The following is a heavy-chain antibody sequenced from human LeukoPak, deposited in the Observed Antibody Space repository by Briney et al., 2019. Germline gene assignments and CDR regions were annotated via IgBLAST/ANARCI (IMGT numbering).Heavy chain of an antibody. D-gene: IGHD6-6*01. J-gene: IGHJ6*02. V-gene: IGHV3-30*18. CDR2: ISFDGGHI. CDR1: GFTFSSHA. Sequence: PGGSLRLSCVASGFTFSSHAMHWVRQAPGKGLEWVAVISFDGGHIYNADSVKGRFTISRDSSKNTLYLQMNSLRAEDTAIYYCAKGQLVDYGMDVWGQGTTVTVSS. CDR3: AKGQLVDYGMDV.